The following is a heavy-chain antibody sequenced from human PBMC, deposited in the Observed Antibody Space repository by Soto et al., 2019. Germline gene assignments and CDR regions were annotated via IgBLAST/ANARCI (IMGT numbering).Heavy chain of an antibody. CDR2: ISSSSSYI. CDR3: ARDSSGWYYYYYYMDV. CDR1: GFTFSSYS. D-gene: IGHD6-19*01. V-gene: IGHV3-21*01. J-gene: IGHJ6*03. Sequence: LRLSCAASGFTFSSYSMNWVRQAPGKGLEWVSSISSSSSYIYYADSVKGRFTISRDNAKNSLYLQMNSLRAEDTAVYYCARDSSGWYYYYYYMDVWGKGTTVTVS.